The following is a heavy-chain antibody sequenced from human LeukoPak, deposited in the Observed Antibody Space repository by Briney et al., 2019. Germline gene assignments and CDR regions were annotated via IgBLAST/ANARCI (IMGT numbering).Heavy chain of an antibody. J-gene: IGHJ4*02. CDR1: GGSFSGYY. CDR3: AREGLFRSWYY. D-gene: IGHD6-13*01. Sequence: PSETLSLTCAVYGGSFSGYYWSWIRQPPGKGLEWIGEINHSGSTNYNPSLKSRVTISVDTSKNQFSLKLSSVTAADTAVYYCAREGLFRSWYYWGQGTLVTVSS. V-gene: IGHV4-34*01. CDR2: INHSGST.